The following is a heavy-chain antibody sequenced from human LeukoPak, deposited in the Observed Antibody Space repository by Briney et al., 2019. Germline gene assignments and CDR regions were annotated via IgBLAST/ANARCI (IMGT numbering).Heavy chain of an antibody. D-gene: IGHD3-10*01. Sequence: GGSLRLSCAASGFTFSSYAMSWVRQALGKGLEWVSTISGSGGSTNYADSVKGRFSISRDNSKNTLNLQMNSLRAEDTAVYYCAKDLYVSGSYPGYWGQGTLVTVSS. CDR3: AKDLYVSGSYPGY. CDR2: ISGSGGST. V-gene: IGHV3-23*01. J-gene: IGHJ4*02. CDR1: GFTFSSYA.